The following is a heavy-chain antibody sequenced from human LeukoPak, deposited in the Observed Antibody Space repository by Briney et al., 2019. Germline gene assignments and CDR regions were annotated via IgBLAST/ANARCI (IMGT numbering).Heavy chain of an antibody. V-gene: IGHV3-74*01. J-gene: IGHJ4*02. CDR3: ARGRPHGNDY. CDR1: GFAFNTYA. Sequence: GGSLRLSCVASGFAFNTYAMSWVRQAPGKGLEWVSGIASDGSSTTYADSVKGRFSISRDNAKNTLYLQMNSLRVEDTAVYYCARGRPHGNDYWGQGTLVTVSS. CDR2: IASDGSST. D-gene: IGHD4-23*01.